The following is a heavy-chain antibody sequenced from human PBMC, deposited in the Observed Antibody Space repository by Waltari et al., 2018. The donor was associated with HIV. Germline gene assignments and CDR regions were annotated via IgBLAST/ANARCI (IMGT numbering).Heavy chain of an antibody. CDR3: AKDRGAAAGPGNY. CDR2: ISYDGSNK. CDR1: GFTFSSYG. V-gene: IGHV3-30*18. Sequence: QVQLVESGGGVVQPGRSLRLSCAASGFTFSSYGMHWVRQAPGNGLEWVAVISYDGSNKYYADSVKGRFTISRDNSKNTLYLQMNSLRAEDTAVYYCAKDRGAAAGPGNYWGQGTLVTVSS. D-gene: IGHD6-13*01. J-gene: IGHJ4*02.